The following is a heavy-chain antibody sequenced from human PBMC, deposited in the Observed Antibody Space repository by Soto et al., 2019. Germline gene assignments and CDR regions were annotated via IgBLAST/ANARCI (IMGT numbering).Heavy chain of an antibody. CDR3: AAIAAAGPNYYYYGRDV. V-gene: IGHV1-58*01. D-gene: IGHD6-13*01. CDR2: IVVGSGNT. J-gene: IGHJ6*04. CDR1: GFTFTSSA. Sequence: QMQLVQSGPEVKKPGTSVKVSCKASGFTFTSSAVQWVRQARGQRLEWIGWIVVGSGNTNYAQKFQERVTITRDMSKSTAYRGLSSRSSEDTAVYYCAAIAAAGPNYYYYGRDVWGKGTTVTVPS.